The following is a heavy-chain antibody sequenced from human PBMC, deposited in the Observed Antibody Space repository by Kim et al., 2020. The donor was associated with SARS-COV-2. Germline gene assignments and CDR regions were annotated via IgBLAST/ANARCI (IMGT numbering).Heavy chain of an antibody. Sequence: GESLKTSCKGSGYMFSSYWIAWVRQMPGKGLECMGIIFPGDSNIRYSLSLQGRATISVDKSINTAYLDWSSLKASDTGIYYCARQRGEYFDAFDVWGQGTMVSVSS. D-gene: IGHD3-9*01. V-gene: IGHV5-51*01. CDR1: GYMFSSYW. J-gene: IGHJ3*01. CDR2: IFPGDSNI. CDR3: ARQRGEYFDAFDV.